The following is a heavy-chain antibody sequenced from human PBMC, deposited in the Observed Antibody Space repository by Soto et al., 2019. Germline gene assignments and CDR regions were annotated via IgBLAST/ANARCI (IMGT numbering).Heavy chain of an antibody. CDR1: GGSISSGGYY. CDR3: ARGSYSRGSGGGWDYYYYYMDV. Sequence: QVQLQESGPGLVKPSQTLSLTCTVSGGSISSGGYYWSWIRQHPGKGLEWIGYIYYSGSTYYNPSLKSRVTISVDTSKNQFSLKLSSVTAADTAVYYCARGSYSRGSGGGWDYYYYYMDVWGKGTTVTVSS. V-gene: IGHV4-31*03. D-gene: IGHD3-10*01. CDR2: IYYSGST. J-gene: IGHJ6*03.